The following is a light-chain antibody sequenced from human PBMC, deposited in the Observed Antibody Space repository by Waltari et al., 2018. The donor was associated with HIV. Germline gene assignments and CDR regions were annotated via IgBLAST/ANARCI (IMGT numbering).Light chain of an antibody. CDR3: GTWDSSLSAGV. CDR1: NANIGTNY. CDR2: DNN. Sequence: QSVLTQPPSASAVPGQKVPISFPGSNANIGTNYVSVYQQLPGSAPKLLIYDNNKRPSGIPDRFSGSKSGTSATLGITGLQTGDEADYYCGTWDSSLSAGVFGGGTKVTVL. V-gene: IGLV1-51*01. J-gene: IGLJ2*01.